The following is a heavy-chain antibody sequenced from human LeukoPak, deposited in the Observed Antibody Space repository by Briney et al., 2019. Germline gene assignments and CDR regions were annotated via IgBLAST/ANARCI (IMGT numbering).Heavy chain of an antibody. Sequence: PSETLSLTCAVYGGSFSGYYWSWIRQPPGKGLEWIGEINHSGSTNYNPSLKSRVTISLDTSRNQFSLKLNSVTAADTAVYYCAKSNGYGLVDIWGQGTMVTVSS. CDR2: INHSGST. D-gene: IGHD3-10*01. CDR1: GGSFSGYY. J-gene: IGHJ3*02. CDR3: AKSNGYGLVDI. V-gene: IGHV4-34*01.